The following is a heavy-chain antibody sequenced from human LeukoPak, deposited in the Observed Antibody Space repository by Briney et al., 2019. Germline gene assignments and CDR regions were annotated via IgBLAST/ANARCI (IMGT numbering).Heavy chain of an antibody. CDR2: IYTSGST. D-gene: IGHD5-18*01. CDR3: ARDPIRGYSYGPIH. CDR1: GGSISSGSYY. J-gene: IGHJ4*02. V-gene: IGHV4-61*02. Sequence: PSETLSLTCTVSGGSISSGSYYWSWIRQPAGKGLEWIGRIYTSGSTNYNPSLKSRVTISVDTSKNQFSLKLSSVTAADTAVYYCARDPIRGYSYGPIHWGQGTLVTVSS.